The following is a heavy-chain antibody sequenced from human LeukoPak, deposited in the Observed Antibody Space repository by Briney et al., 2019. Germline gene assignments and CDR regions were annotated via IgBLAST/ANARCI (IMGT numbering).Heavy chain of an antibody. CDR2: IYYSGSA. CDR1: GGSISSHY. D-gene: IGHD4-17*01. CDR3: ARDLVTVTKGFDI. J-gene: IGHJ3*02. V-gene: IGHV4-59*11. Sequence: SETLSLTCTVSGGSISSHYWSWIRQPPGKGLEWIGYIYYSGSANYNPSLKSRVTISIDTSKNQFSLKLSSVTAADTAVYYCARDLVTVTKGFDIWGQGTMVSVSS.